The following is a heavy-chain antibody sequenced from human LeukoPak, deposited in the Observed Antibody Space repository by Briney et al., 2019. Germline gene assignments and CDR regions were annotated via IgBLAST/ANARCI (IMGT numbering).Heavy chain of an antibody. Sequence: DSVKVSCKASGYIFTTYGISWVRQAPGQGLEWMGWISANSGKTNYAQKLQGRVTMTTDTSTSTAYMELSRLRSDDTAVYYCARPRLAAAGWFDPWGQGTLVTVSS. CDR3: ARPRLAAAGWFDP. CDR2: ISANSGKT. CDR1: GYIFTTYG. D-gene: IGHD6-13*01. V-gene: IGHV1-18*01. J-gene: IGHJ5*02.